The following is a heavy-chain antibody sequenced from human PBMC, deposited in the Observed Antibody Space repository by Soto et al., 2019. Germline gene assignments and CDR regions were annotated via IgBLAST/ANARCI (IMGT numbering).Heavy chain of an antibody. J-gene: IGHJ4*02. D-gene: IGHD1-26*01. CDR1: GGTFSSYA. CDR2: IIPIFGTA. CDR3: ARDPSDSGSYSGWSDY. V-gene: IGHV1-69*05. Sequence: QVQLVQSGAEVKKPGSSVKVSCKASGGTFSSYAISWVRQAPGQGLEWMGGIIPIFGTANYAQKFQGRVTITXXEXTXXAYMELSSLRSEDTAVYYCARDPSDSGSYSGWSDYWGQGTLVTVSS.